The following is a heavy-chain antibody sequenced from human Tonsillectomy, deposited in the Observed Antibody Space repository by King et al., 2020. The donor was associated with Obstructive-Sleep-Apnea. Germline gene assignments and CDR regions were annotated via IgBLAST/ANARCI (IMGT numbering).Heavy chain of an antibody. J-gene: IGHJ6*02. CDR2: ISYDGGNT. Sequence: VQLVESGGGVVQPGRSLRLSCAASGFTFSSYAMHWVRQAPGKGLEWVAVISYDGGNTHYADSLKGRFTISRDNSKNTLYLQMNSLRPEDTAVYYCARDISGTLSYYYYYYGLDVWGQGTTVTVSS. CDR1: GFTFSSYA. V-gene: IGHV3-30*04. D-gene: IGHD1-14*01. CDR3: ARDISGTLSYYYYYYGLDV.